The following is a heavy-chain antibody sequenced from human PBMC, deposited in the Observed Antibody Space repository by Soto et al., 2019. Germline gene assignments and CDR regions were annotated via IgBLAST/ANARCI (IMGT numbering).Heavy chain of an antibody. CDR1: GGSISSGGYY. CDR2: IYYSGST. D-gene: IGHD3-22*01. Sequence: QVQLQESGPGLVKPSQTLSLTCTVSGGSISSGGYYWSWIRQHPGKGLEWIGYIYYSGSTYYNPSLKSRVTISVDTSKNQFALKLSSVTAADTAVYYCASALHLYDSSPLGYFDYWGQGTLVTVSS. V-gene: IGHV4-31*03. CDR3: ASALHLYDSSPLGYFDY. J-gene: IGHJ4*02.